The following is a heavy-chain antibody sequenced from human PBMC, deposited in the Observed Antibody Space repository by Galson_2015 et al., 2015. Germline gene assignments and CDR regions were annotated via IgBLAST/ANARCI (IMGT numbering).Heavy chain of an antibody. D-gene: IGHD3-10*01. J-gene: IGHJ3*02. CDR3: VRVSGSREDAFDI. V-gene: IGHV3-74*01. Sequence: GKGLVWVSRIGRDGSSIRYADSVKGRFTISRDNAKNTLYLQMSSLRAEDTAVYYCVRVSGSREDAFDIWGQGTMVTVSS. CDR2: IGRDGSSI.